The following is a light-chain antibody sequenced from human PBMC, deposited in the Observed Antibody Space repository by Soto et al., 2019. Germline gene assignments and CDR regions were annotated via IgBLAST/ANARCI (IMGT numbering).Light chain of an antibody. Sequence: EIEMTQSPATLSVSPGERATLSCRASQSVSSHLAWYQQKPGQAPRLLMFDASTRATGVPARLSGSGSGTEFTLTISSLQSEDLGVYYCHQYHDWPQTFGQGTKVEIK. J-gene: IGKJ1*01. CDR3: HQYHDWPQT. CDR2: DAS. V-gene: IGKV3-15*01. CDR1: QSVSSH.